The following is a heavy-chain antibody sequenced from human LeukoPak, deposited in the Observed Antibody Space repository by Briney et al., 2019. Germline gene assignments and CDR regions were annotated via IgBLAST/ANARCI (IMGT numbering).Heavy chain of an antibody. CDR3: AKAYCSGGSCYSGPFDY. CDR2: ILYDGSNK. Sequence: GSLRLSCAASEFTFSNYGIHRVRQAPGRGLEWVAFILYDGSNKYYTDSVKGRFTISRDNSKNTLYLQMNSLRTEDTAVYYCAKAYCSGGSCYSGPFDYWGQGTLVTVSS. V-gene: IGHV3-30*02. CDR1: EFTFSNYG. D-gene: IGHD2-15*01. J-gene: IGHJ4*02.